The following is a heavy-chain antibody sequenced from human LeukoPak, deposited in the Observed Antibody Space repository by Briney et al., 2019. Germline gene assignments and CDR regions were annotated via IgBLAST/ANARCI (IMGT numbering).Heavy chain of an antibody. CDR3: ARYGDYGYYYGMDV. V-gene: IGHV4-34*01. CDR2: INHSGST. J-gene: IGHJ6*02. CDR1: GGSFSGYY. Sequence: SETLSLTCAVYGGSFSGYYWSWIRQPPGKGLEWIGEINHSGSTNYNPSLKSRVTISVDTSKNQFSLKLSSVTAADTAVYYRARYGDYGYYYGMDVWGQGTTVTVSS. D-gene: IGHD4-17*01.